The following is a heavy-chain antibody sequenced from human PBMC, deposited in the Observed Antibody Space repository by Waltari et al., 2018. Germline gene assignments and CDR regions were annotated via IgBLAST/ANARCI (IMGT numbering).Heavy chain of an antibody. CDR1: GYSFDSYG. J-gene: IGHJ4*02. CDR2: FNADNGDG. CDR3: ARRSPYSSFDY. D-gene: IGHD3-22*01. V-gene: IGHV1-18*01. Sequence: QVQLVQSGAEVKKPGASVQVSCKASGYSFDSYGISWVRQAPGQGLEWMGWFNADNGDGNYAQKFQGRVTMTTDSSTSTAHMELRSLGSDDTAVYYCARRSPYSSFDYWGQGTLVTVSS.